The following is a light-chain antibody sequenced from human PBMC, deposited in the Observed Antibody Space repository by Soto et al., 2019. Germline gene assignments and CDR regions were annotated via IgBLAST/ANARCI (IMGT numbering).Light chain of an antibody. J-gene: IGKJ1*01. Sequence: EIVLTQSPATLSSFPGDRVTLSCRASQYINTRLAWYQHRPSQAPRLLIYQTSIRAAGIPARFSASGSGTDFTLTISDVQPEDFALYYCHQRQSWPRTFGQGTKLDI. CDR1: QYINTR. CDR3: HQRQSWPRT. V-gene: IGKV3-11*01. CDR2: QTS.